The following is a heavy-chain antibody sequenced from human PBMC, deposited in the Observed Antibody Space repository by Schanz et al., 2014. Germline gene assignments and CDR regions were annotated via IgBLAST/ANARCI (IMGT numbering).Heavy chain of an antibody. Sequence: VQLVESGGGLVQPGGSLRLSCAASGFTFSSYGMHWVRQAPGKGLEWVAVISYDGSNKYYADSVKGRFTISRDNSKNTLYLQMNSLRAEDTAVYYCVRDTDYHFDYWGQGTLVTVSS. V-gene: IGHV3-30*03. D-gene: IGHD4-17*01. CDR1: GFTFSSYG. J-gene: IGHJ4*02. CDR3: VRDTDYHFDY. CDR2: ISYDGSNK.